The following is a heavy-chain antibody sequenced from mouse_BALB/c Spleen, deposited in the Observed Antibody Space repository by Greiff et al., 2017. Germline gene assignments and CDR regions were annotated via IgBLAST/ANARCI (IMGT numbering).Heavy chain of an antibody. CDR1: GYSITSDYA. V-gene: IGHV3-2*02. Sequence: DVKLQESGPGLVKPSQSLSLTCTVTGYSITSDYAWNWIRQFPGNKLEWMGYISYSGSTSYNPSLKSRISITRDTSKNQFFLQLNSVTTEDTATYYCAREGLGTGYFDVWGAGTTVTVSS. CDR2: ISYSGST. CDR3: AREGLGTGYFDV. D-gene: IGHD2-13*01. J-gene: IGHJ1*01.